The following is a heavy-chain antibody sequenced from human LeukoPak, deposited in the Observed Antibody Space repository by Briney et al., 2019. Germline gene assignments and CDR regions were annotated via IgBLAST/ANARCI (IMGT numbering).Heavy chain of an antibody. CDR2: ITASGGST. CDR1: GFTFNRYV. V-gene: IGHV3-23*01. D-gene: IGHD1-20*01. J-gene: IGHJ4*02. CDR3: AKRYNWNDAPDY. Sequence: GGSLRLSCAASGFTFNRYVMSWVRQAPGKGPEWVSDITASGGSTYYADSVKGRFTISRDNSKNTMYLQMNSLRAEDTAVYHCAKRYNWNDAPDYGGQGTLVTVSS.